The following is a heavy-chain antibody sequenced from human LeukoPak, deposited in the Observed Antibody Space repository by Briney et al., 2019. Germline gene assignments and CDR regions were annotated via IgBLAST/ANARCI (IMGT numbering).Heavy chain of an antibody. CDR1: GGSFSGYY. CDR2: INHSGST. D-gene: IGHD4-17*01. CDR3: ARPIYGDYGMDV. J-gene: IGHJ6*02. V-gene: IGHV4-34*01. Sequence: SETLPLTCAVYGGSFSGYYWSWIRQTPGKGLEWIGEINHSGSTNYNPSLKSRVTISVDTSKNQFSLKLSSVTAADTAVYYCARPIYGDYGMDVWGQGTTVTVSS.